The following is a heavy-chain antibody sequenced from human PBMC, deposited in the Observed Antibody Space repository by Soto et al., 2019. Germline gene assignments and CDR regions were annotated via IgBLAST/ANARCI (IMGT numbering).Heavy chain of an antibody. J-gene: IGHJ6*02. V-gene: IGHV1-46*01. CDR2: INPSGGST. D-gene: IGHD2-15*01. CDR3: ARLDTSLEDSQIPYYYGMDV. CDR1: GYTFTSYY. Sequence: ASVKVSCKASGYTFTSYYMHWVRQSPGQGLEWMGIINPSGGSTSYAQKFQGRVTMTRDTSTSTVYMELSSLRSEDTAVYYCARLDTSLEDSQIPYYYGMDVWGQGTTVTVSS.